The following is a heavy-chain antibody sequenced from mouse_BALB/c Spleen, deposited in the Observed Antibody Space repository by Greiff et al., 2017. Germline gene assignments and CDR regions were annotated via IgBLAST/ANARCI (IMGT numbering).Heavy chain of an antibody. CDR3: ARLYYGSSYGYFDV. CDR1: GFTFSDYY. Sequence: DVQLVESGGGLVKPGGSLKLSCAASGFTFSDYYMYWVRQTPEKRLEWVATISDGGSYTYYPDSVKGRFTISRDNAKNNLYLQMSSLKSEDTAMYYCARLYYGSSYGYFDVWGAGTTVTVSS. D-gene: IGHD1-1*01. J-gene: IGHJ1*01. CDR2: ISDGGSYT. V-gene: IGHV5-4*02.